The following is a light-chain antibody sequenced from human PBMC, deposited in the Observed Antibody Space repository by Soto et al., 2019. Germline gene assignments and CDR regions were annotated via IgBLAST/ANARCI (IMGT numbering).Light chain of an antibody. CDR3: QQRSKWPPEVT. CDR1: QSVSRR. J-gene: IGKJ5*01. Sequence: EVVLTQSPGTLSLSPGGRATLSCRASQSVSRRLAWYQQRPGQSPRLLISGASMRASGVSARFSGSGSGTDFTLTISSLEPEDFAVYYCQQRSKWPPEVTFGQGTRLEIK. CDR2: GAS. V-gene: IGKV3-11*01.